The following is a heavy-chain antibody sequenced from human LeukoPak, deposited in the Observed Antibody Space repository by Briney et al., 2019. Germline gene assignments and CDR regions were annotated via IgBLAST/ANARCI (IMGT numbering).Heavy chain of an antibody. J-gene: IGHJ4*02. CDR3: ARDWGRGDSKYLDF. Sequence: PGGSLRLSCAASGFTFNSYGMHWVRQAPGKGLECVALISNDGSKKYYAGSAKGRFTISRDNSRNTVFLEMNSLRGDDTAVYFRARDWGRGDSKYLDFWGQGILVTVSS. CDR2: ISNDGSKK. CDR1: GFTFNSYG. D-gene: IGHD4-17*01. V-gene: IGHV3-30*03.